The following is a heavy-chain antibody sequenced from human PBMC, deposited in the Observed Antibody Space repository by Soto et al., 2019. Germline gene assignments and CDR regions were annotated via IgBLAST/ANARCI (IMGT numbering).Heavy chain of an antibody. V-gene: IGHV3-30-3*01. CDR2: IAYDGSNP. Sequence: QVQLVESGGGVVQPGRSLRLSCAASGFPFSSYAMHWVRQAPGKGLEWVAVIAYDGSNPYYADSVKGRFTISRDNSKNPLYLQMNSLRAEDAAVYYCARGCGNKCYSIDYWGQGTLVTVSS. J-gene: IGHJ4*02. CDR3: ARGCGNKCYSIDY. D-gene: IGHD2-21*01. CDR1: GFPFSSYA.